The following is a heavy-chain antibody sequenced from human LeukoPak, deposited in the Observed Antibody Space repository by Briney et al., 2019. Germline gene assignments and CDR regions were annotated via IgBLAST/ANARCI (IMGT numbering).Heavy chain of an antibody. CDR2: ISGSGGST. CDR1: GFTFSTYA. V-gene: IGHV3-23*01. J-gene: IGHJ4*02. Sequence: GGSLRLSCAASGFTFSTYAMSWVRQAPGKGLEWVSAISGSGGSTYYADSVKGRSTISRDNSRNTLYLQMNSLRAEDTAVYYCAKVAPRGYDILTGYSPFDYWGQGTLVTVSS. CDR3: AKVAPRGYDILTGYSPFDY. D-gene: IGHD3-9*01.